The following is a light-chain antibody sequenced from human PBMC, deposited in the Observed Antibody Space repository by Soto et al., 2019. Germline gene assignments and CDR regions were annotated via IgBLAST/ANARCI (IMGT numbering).Light chain of an antibody. J-gene: IGKJ5*01. CDR1: QGISSW. V-gene: IGKV1-12*01. CDR3: QQDNCFLGIT. Sequence: DIQMTQSPSSVSASVGDRVTITCRASQGISSWLARYQQKQGKTPHLLIYAASSLQSGGPSRFSGGGSGADFTLPISSRQPEDFAAVYCQQDNCFLGITFGQGTRLEIK. CDR2: AAS.